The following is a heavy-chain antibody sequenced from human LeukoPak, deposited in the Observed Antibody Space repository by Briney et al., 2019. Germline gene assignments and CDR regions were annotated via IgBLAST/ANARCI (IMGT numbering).Heavy chain of an antibody. J-gene: IGHJ4*02. V-gene: IGHV4-59*13. CDR3: ARGARSSDY. D-gene: IGHD3-10*01. Sequence: PSETLSLTCTVSGLSISANSWSWIRQPPGKGLEWIGYIYNSVTTNYNPSLTSRVTISVDTSKNQLSLKLSSATAADTAVYYCARGARSSDYWGQGTLVTVSS. CDR2: IYNSVTT. CDR1: GLSISANS.